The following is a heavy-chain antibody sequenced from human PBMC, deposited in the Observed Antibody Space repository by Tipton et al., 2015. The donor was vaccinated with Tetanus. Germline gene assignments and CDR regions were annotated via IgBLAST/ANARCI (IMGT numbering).Heavy chain of an antibody. Sequence: SLRLSCAASGFTFSSYGLNWVRQAPGKGLEWVATVSGSATGTNYADSVKGRFTTSRDNSKNTLFLQMNSLRAEDTAIYYCAKSKQLVAGMDVWGQGTTVTVSS. CDR1: GFTFSSYG. V-gene: IGHV3-23*01. J-gene: IGHJ6*02. CDR2: VSGSATGT. CDR3: AKSKQLVAGMDV. D-gene: IGHD6-13*01.